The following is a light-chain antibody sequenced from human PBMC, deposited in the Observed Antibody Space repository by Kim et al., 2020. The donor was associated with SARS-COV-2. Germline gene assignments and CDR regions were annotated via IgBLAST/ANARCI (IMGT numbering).Light chain of an antibody. J-gene: IGLJ2*01. V-gene: IGLV3-9*01. CDR2: RDS. CDR3: QVWDSSTVV. Sequence: VALGQTARIACGGNNIGSKNVHWYQQTPGQAPVLVIYRDSNRPSGIPERFSGSNSRNTATLTISRAQAGDEADYYCQVWDSSTVVFGGGTQLTVL. CDR1: NIGSKN.